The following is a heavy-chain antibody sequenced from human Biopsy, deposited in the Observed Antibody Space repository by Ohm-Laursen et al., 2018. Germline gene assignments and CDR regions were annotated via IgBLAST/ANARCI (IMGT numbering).Heavy chain of an antibody. D-gene: IGHD1-26*01. V-gene: IGHV4-59*01. J-gene: IGHJ4*02. CDR1: GVSIDSFF. CDR2: IYYSGST. Sequence: SQTLSLTCSVSGVSIDSFFWSWIRQPPGKGLEWIGYIYYSGSTNYNPSLRSRVTISVDTSKKQFSLELSSVTAADTAVYYCVRDGAGAPSIDYFDYWGQGALVTVSS. CDR3: VRDGAGAPSIDYFDY.